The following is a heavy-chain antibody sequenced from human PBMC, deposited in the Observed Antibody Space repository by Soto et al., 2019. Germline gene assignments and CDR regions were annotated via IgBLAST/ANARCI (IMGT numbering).Heavy chain of an antibody. Sequence: ETLSLTCTVSGDSIIISDFYWGWVRQPPGKGLEWIGSIFYLGSSYYNPSLKSRVTMSVDTSKNQFSLRLRSVTAADTALYFCARHSLALRKNNWFDPWGQGIMVTVSS. J-gene: IGHJ5*02. D-gene: IGHD3-3*02. CDR3: ARHSLALRKNNWFDP. CDR1: GDSIIISDFY. CDR2: IFYLGSS. V-gene: IGHV4-39*01.